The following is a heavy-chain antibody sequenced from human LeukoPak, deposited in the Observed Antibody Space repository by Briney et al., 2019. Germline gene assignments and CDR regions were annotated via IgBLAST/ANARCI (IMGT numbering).Heavy chain of an antibody. CDR2: ISGSGGST. Sequence: GGSLRLSCAASGFAFSSYAMSWVRQAPGKGLEWVSAISGSGGSTYYADSVKGRFTISRDNSKNTLYLQMNSLRAEDTAVYYCAKGLLWFGEPLSYWGQGTLVTVSS. CDR1: GFAFSSYA. V-gene: IGHV3-23*01. CDR3: AKGLLWFGEPLSY. D-gene: IGHD3-10*01. J-gene: IGHJ4*02.